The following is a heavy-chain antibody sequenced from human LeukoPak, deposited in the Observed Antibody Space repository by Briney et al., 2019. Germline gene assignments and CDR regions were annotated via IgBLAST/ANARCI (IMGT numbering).Heavy chain of an antibody. J-gene: IGHJ4*02. CDR1: GFTFSSYE. V-gene: IGHV3-48*03. D-gene: IGHD3-22*01. CDR3: ARDGALGYYDSSGYSDY. Sequence: GGSLRLSCAASGFTFSSYEMNWVRQAPGKGLEWVSYISSSGSSIYYADSVKGRFTISRDNAKNSLYLQMNSLRSDDTAVYYCARDGALGYYDSSGYSDYWGQGTLVTVSS. CDR2: ISSSGSSI.